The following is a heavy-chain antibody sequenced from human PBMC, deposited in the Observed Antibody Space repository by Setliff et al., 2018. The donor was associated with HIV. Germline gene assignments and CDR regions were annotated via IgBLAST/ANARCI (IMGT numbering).Heavy chain of an antibody. D-gene: IGHD3-16*01. J-gene: IGHJ4*02. CDR3: ARHGNDYVWGSLDY. CDR2: IYYSGSI. Sequence: SETLSLTCAVSGYSISSSNWWGWIRQPPGKGLEWIGYIYYSGSIYYNPSLRSRVTMSVDTSKNQFSLKLSSVTAADTAVYYCARHGNDYVWGSLDYWGQGTLVTVSS. V-gene: IGHV4-28*05. CDR1: GYSISSSNW.